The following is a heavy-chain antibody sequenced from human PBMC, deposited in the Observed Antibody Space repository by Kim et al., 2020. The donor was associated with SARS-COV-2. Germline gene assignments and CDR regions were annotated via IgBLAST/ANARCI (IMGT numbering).Heavy chain of an antibody. D-gene: IGHD1-20*01. CDR1: GYTFTSYY. CDR2: INPSGGST. CDR3: ARDVNWNAFDY. Sequence: ASVKFSCKASGYTFTSYYMHWVRQAHGQGLEWMGIINPSGGSTSYAQKFQGRVTMTRDTSTSTVYMELSSLRSEDTAVYYCARDVNWNAFDYWGQGTLVTVSS. V-gene: IGHV1-46*01. J-gene: IGHJ4*02.